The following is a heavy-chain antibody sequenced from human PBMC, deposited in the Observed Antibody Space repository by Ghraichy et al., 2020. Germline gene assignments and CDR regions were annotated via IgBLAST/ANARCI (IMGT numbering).Heavy chain of an antibody. CDR1: GFTFSSYS. CDR3: ARDSEWLA. CDR2: ISSSGSTI. D-gene: IGHD6-19*01. V-gene: IGHV3-48*02. J-gene: IGHJ5*02. Sequence: LSLTCAASGFTFSSYSMNWVRQAPGKGLEWVSYISSSGSTIYSADSVKGRFTISRDNAKNSLYLQMNSLRDEDTAVYYCARDSEWLAWGQGTLVTVSS.